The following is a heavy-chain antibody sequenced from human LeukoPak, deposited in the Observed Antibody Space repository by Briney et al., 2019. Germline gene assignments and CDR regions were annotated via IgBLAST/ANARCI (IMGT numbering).Heavy chain of an antibody. CDR3: ARGPGNYYDSSGLNWFDP. CDR2: ISGSGGST. D-gene: IGHD3-22*01. V-gene: IGHV3-23*01. J-gene: IGHJ5*02. CDR1: GFTFSSYA. Sequence: PGGSLRLSCAASGFTFSSYAMSWVRQAPGKGLEWVSAISGSGGSTYYADSVKGRFTISRDNAKNSLYLQMNSLRAEDTAVYYCARGPGNYYDSSGLNWFDPWGQGTLVTVSS.